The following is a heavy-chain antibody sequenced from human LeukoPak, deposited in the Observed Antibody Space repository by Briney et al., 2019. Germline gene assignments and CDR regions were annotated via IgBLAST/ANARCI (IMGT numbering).Heavy chain of an antibody. J-gene: IGHJ6*03. CDR1: GYTFTSYD. D-gene: IGHD5-18*01. CDR3: AWGKYSYGTAYYYYYYMDV. Sequence: ASVKVSCKACGYTFTSYDINWVRQATGQGLEWMGWMNPNSGNTGYAQKFQGRVTMTRNTSISTAYMELSSLRSEDTAVYYCAWGKYSYGTAYYYYYYMDVWGKGTTVTVSS. V-gene: IGHV1-8*01. CDR2: MNPNSGNT.